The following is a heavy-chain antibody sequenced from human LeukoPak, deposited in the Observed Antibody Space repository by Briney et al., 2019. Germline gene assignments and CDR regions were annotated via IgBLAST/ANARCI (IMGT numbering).Heavy chain of an antibody. V-gene: IGHV5-51*01. Sequence: GESQKISCPASGYRFTNYWIGWVRQMPGKGLEWMGIIDPSDSETRYTPSFQGQVTISADKSLSTAYLQWNSLKASDTAMYYCARQTAMGRSGDYWGQGTLVIVSS. CDR2: IDPSDSET. J-gene: IGHJ4*02. CDR3: ARQTAMGRSGDY. D-gene: IGHD5-18*01. CDR1: GYRFTNYW.